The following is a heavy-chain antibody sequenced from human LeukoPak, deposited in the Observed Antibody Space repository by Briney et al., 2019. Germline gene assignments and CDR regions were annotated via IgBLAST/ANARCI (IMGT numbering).Heavy chain of an antibody. J-gene: IGHJ4*02. Sequence: SQTLSLTCTVSGGSISSGGYYWRWIRQHPGKGVEWIGYIYYSGSTYYDPSLKSRITISVDTSKNQFSLKLSSVTAADTAVYYCAREDTAMVDYWGQGTLVTVSS. CDR2: IYYSGST. D-gene: IGHD5-18*01. CDR1: GGSISSGGYY. V-gene: IGHV4-31*03. CDR3: AREDTAMVDY.